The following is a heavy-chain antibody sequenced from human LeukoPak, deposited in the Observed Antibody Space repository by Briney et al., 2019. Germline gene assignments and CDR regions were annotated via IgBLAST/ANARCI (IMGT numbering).Heavy chain of an antibody. V-gene: IGHV3-74*01. CDR2: INSDGSST. CDR3: ARGYRYYDFWSGYQGFDY. Sequence: GGSLRLSCAASGFTFSSYWMRWVRHAAGKGLVWVSRINSDGSSTSYADSVKGRFTISRDNAKNTLYLQMNSLRAEDTAVYYCARGYRYYDFWSGYQGFDYWGQGTLVTVSS. J-gene: IGHJ4*02. CDR1: GFTFSSYW. D-gene: IGHD3-3*01.